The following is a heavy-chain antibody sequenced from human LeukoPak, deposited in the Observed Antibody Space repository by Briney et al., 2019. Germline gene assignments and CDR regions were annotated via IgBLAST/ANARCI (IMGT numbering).Heavy chain of an antibody. CDR3: ARPSNNTWHYAMDV. CDR2: SYYSGST. J-gene: IGHJ6*02. V-gene: IGHV4-39*01. CDR1: GGSISSSSYY. Sequence: SETLSLTCTVSGGSISSSSYYWAWIRQPPGKGLEWIGRSYYSGSTYYNPSLKSRVTISVDTSKTQFSLKLSSVTAADTAMYYCARPSNNTWHYAMDVWGQGTTVTASS. D-gene: IGHD1/OR15-1a*01.